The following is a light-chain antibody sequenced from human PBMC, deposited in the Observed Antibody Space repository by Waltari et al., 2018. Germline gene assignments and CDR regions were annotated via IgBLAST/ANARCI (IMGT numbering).Light chain of an antibody. CDR1: NIGSKS. Sequence: SFVLTQTPSVSVAPGNTARITCGGDNIGSKSVHWAQQKPGQAPVLVVHDDRDRSPGVPERISGSNSGNTATLTISGLQAEDEADYYCSSYTASRALEVLFGGGTKLTVL. V-gene: IGLV3-21*03. J-gene: IGLJ2*01. CDR2: DDR. CDR3: SSYTASRALEVL.